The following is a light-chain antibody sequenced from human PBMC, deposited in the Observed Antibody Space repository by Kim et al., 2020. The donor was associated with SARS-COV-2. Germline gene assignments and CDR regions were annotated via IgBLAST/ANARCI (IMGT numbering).Light chain of an antibody. J-gene: IGKJ2*03. CDR2: GAS. Sequence: VSPGERATLSCRASQSVSSNLAWYQQKPGQAPRLLIYGASTRATGIPARFSGSGSGTEFTLTISSLQSEDFAVYYCQQYNNWSPVSFGQGTKLEI. V-gene: IGKV3-15*01. CDR3: QQYNNWSPVS. CDR1: QSVSSN.